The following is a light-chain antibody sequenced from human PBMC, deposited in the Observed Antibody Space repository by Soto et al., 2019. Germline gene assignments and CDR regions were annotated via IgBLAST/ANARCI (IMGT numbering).Light chain of an antibody. CDR1: QGVGRN. CDR3: QHYNTYSPLT. V-gene: IGKV3-15*01. Sequence: EIVLTQSPATLSVSPGEGVTLSCRASQGVGRNFAWYQQKPGQAPRLLIYAASTRATGIPARFSGSGSGTEFTLTISSLQSEDFAVYYCQHYNTYSPLTFGGGTKVEIK. J-gene: IGKJ4*01. CDR2: AAS.